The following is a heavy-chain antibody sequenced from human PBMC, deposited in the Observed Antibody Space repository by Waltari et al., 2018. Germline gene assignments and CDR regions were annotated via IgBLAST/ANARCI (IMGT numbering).Heavy chain of an antibody. CDR3: ARLGPGGARRPVTTNWFDP. CDR1: GGSISSYY. Sequence: QVQLQESGPGLVKPSETLSLTCTVSGGSISSYYWSWIRQPPGKGLEWIGYIYYSGSTTYTPSLTSRVTISVDTSKNQFSLKLSSVTAADTAVYYCARLGPGGARRPVTTNWFDPWGQGTLVTVSS. CDR2: IYYSGST. V-gene: IGHV4-59*08. D-gene: IGHD4-4*01. J-gene: IGHJ5*02.